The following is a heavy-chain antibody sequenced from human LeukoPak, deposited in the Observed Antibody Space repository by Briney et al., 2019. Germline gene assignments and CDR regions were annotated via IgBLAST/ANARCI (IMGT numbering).Heavy chain of an antibody. CDR3: ARDREYDSSGYYYRAGLFDI. CDR2: IYYSGST. D-gene: IGHD3-22*01. V-gene: IGHV4-31*03. J-gene: IGHJ3*02. Sequence: SQTLSLTCTVSGGSISSGGYYWSWIRQHPGKGLEWIGYIYYSGSTYYNPSLKSRVTISVDTSKNQFSLKLSSVTAADTAVYYCARDREYDSSGYYYRAGLFDIWGRGTMDTVSS. CDR1: GGSISSGGYY.